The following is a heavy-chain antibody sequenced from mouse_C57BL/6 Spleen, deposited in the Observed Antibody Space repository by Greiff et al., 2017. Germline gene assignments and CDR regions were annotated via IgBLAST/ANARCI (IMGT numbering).Heavy chain of an antibody. D-gene: IGHD2-3*01. CDR3: ASGYYDLAWFAY. V-gene: IGHV1-26*01. CDR1: GYTFTDYY. CDR2: INPNNGGT. J-gene: IGHJ3*01. Sequence: EVQLQQSGPELVKPGASVKISCKASGYTFTDYYMNWVKQSHGKSLEWIGDINPNNGGTSYNQKFKGKATLTVDKSSSTAYMELRSLTSEDSAVYYCASGYYDLAWFAYWGQGTLVTVSA.